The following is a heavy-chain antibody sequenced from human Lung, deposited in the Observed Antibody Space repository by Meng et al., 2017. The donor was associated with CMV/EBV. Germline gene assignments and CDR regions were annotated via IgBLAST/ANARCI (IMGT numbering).Heavy chain of an antibody. CDR3: ARAEVDCSGGSCYHN. CDR2: INPNSGGT. J-gene: IGHJ4*02. Sequence: SVXVSXXASGYTFTGYYMHWVRQAPGQGLEWMGWINPNSGGTNYAQKFQGRVTMTRDTSISTAYMELSRLRSDDTAVYYCARAEVDCSGGSCYHNWAQGPLAPFPS. D-gene: IGHD2-15*01. V-gene: IGHV1-2*02. CDR1: GYTFTGYY.